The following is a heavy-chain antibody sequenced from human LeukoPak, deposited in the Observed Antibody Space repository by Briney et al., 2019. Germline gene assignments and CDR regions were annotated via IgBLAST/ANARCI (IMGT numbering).Heavy chain of an antibody. D-gene: IGHD3-10*01. CDR2: IKQDGSEK. J-gene: IGHJ6*03. V-gene: IGHV3-7*01. Sequence: GGSLRLSRAASGFTFSSYWMSWVRQAPGKGLEWVANIKQDGSEKYYVDSVKGRFTISRDNSNNTLYLQMSSLRADDTAVYYCAKDRGYYGSGSPAYMDVWGKGTTVTVSS. CDR3: AKDRGYYGSGSPAYMDV. CDR1: GFTFSSYW.